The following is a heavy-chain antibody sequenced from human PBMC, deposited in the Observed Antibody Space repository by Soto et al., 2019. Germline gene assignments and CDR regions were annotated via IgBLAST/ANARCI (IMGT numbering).Heavy chain of an antibody. D-gene: IGHD3-10*01. J-gene: IGHJ3*02. CDR1: GFTFSSYA. V-gene: IGHV3-23*01. Sequence: PGGSLRLSCAASGFTFSSYAMSWVRQAPGKGLEWVSAISGSGGSTYYADSVKGRFTISRDNSKNTLYLQMNSLRAEDTAVYYCAKGVGYKDYGSGRNAFDIWGQGTMVTVS. CDR3: AKGVGYKDYGSGRNAFDI. CDR2: ISGSGGST.